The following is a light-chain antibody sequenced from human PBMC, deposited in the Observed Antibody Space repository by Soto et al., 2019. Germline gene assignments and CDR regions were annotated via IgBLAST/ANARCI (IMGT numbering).Light chain of an antibody. CDR3: QQYGSAPRT. J-gene: IGKJ1*01. CDR2: GAS. V-gene: IGKV3-20*01. Sequence: EIVLTQSPGTLSLSPGERATLSCRASRSVSSSYVAWYQQKPGQAPRLLIYGASSRATGIPDRFSGSGSGTDFTLIISRLEPEDFAVYYCQQYGSAPRTFGQGTKVEIK. CDR1: RSVSSSY.